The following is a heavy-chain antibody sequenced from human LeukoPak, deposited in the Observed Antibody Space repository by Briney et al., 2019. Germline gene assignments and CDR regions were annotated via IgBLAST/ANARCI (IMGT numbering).Heavy chain of an antibody. D-gene: IGHD5-12*01. V-gene: IGHV1-69*13. J-gene: IGHJ4*02. CDR2: IIPMFNIE. CDR3: VRDLVYSGFDWQDY. CDR1: GDTFRKSA. Sequence: SVKVSCKASGDTFRKSAITWVRQAPGQGLEWMGGIIPMFNIEKYAQKFQGRVSITADESTNTAYMELSSLRSDDTAVYYCVRDLVYSGFDWQDYWGQGTLVTVSS.